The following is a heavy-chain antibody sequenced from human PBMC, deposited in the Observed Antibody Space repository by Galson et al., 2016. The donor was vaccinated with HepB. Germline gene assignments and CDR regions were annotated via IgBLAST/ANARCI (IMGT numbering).Heavy chain of an antibody. V-gene: IGHV4-38-2*02. CDR2: IYYSGRT. CDR1: GYSISSGYY. Sequence: TLSLTCSVSGYSISSGYYWGWIRQSPGKGLEWIGSIYYSGRTYYRPSLKSRVNVLVYTSKNQFSLQLTSVTAADTAVYFCVRDRGSPVRVEAGGTFDSWGQGTLVTVSS. D-gene: IGHD1-7*01. CDR3: VRDRGSPVRVEAGGTFDS. J-gene: IGHJ4*02.